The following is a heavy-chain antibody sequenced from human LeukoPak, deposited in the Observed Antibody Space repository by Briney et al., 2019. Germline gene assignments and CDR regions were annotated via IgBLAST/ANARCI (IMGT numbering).Heavy chain of an antibody. V-gene: IGHV3-9*01. CDR3: AKGYYYDSSGYIFDY. CDR2: ISWNSGSI. Sequence: GGSLRLSCAASGFTFSSYAMSWVRQAPGKGLEWVSGISWNSGSIGYADSVKGRFTISRDNAKNSLYLQMNSLRAEDTALYYCAKGYYYDSSGYIFDYWGQGTLVTVSS. J-gene: IGHJ4*02. D-gene: IGHD3-22*01. CDR1: GFTFSSYA.